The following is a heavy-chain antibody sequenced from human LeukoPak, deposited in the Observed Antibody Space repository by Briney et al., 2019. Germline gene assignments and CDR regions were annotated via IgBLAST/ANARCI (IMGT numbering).Heavy chain of an antibody. CDR1: GYTFTIYY. D-gene: IGHD2/OR15-2a*01. V-gene: IGHV1-46*01. CDR3: ARSVGSTTYYYPFDH. J-gene: IGHJ4*02. Sequence: ASVKVSCKSSGYTFTIYYIHWVRQAPGQGLEWMGIINPSVGGTRHAQKFQGRVTMTRGTSTSTVYMELSSLRSEDTAIYYCARSVGSTTYYYPFDHWGQGTLVTVSS. CDR2: INPSVGGT.